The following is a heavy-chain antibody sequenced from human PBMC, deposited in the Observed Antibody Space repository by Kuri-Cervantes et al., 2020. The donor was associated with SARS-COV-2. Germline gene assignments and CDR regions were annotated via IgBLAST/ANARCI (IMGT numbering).Heavy chain of an antibody. V-gene: IGHV4-31*03. D-gene: IGHD3-22*01. CDR2: IYYSGST. J-gene: IGHJ4*02. Sequence: LRLSCTVSGGSISSGDYYWSWIRQHPGKGLEWIGYIYYSGSTYYNPSLKSRVTISVDTSKNQFSLKLSSVTAADTAVYYCARANYYYDSSGWGCYFDYWGQGTLVTVSS. CDR1: GGSISSGDYY. CDR3: ARANYYYDSSGWGCYFDY.